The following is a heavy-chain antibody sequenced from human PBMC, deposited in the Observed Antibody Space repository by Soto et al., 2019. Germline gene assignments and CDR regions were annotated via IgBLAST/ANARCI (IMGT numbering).Heavy chain of an antibody. J-gene: IGHJ3*02. V-gene: IGHV4-30-4*01. CDR2: IYYSGST. CDR3: ARAPPLKYTYGLRGAFDI. D-gene: IGHD5-18*01. Sequence: SETLSLTCTVSGGSISSGDYYWSWIRQPPGKGLERIGYIYYSGSTYYNPSLKSRVTISVDTSKNQFSLKLSSVTAADTAVYYCARAPPLKYTYGLRGAFDIWGQGTMVTVSS. CDR1: GGSISSGDYY.